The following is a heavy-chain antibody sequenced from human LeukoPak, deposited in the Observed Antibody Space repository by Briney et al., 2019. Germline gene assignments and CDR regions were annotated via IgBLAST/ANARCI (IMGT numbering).Heavy chain of an antibody. CDR1: GFTFSSSW. D-gene: IGHD6-19*01. CDR3: VRISTAVAGADY. V-gene: IGHV3-7*01. CDR2: IKQDGSEK. Sequence: PGGSLRLSCAASGFTFSSSWMSWVRQAPGKGLELVANIKQDGSEKYYVESVKGRFTISRDNTKNSLYLQMDSLTAEDTAVYYCVRISTAVAGADYWGQGTLVTVSS. J-gene: IGHJ4*02.